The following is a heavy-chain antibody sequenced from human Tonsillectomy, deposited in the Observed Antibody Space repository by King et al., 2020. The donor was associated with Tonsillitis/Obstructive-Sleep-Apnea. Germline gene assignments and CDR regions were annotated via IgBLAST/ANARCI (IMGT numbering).Heavy chain of an antibody. D-gene: IGHD3-22*01. V-gene: IGHV1-46*01. Sequence: VQLVESGAEVKKSGASVKVFCKASGYSFSNYYIHWMRQAPGQGLEWMGVINCNGGGTSYAQKFQGRVTMTRDTSTSTVYMDLSSLRSDDTAIYYCARSAPIDNSAYNKNFVYYCGLATFVTAYS. CDR3: ARSAPIDNSAYNKNFVYY. CDR2: INCNGGGT. J-gene: IGHJ4*02. CDR1: GYSFSNYY.